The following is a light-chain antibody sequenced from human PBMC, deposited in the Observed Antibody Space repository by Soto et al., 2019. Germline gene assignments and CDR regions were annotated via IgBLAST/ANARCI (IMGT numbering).Light chain of an antibody. CDR2: GAS. V-gene: IGKV3-15*01. CDR3: QQYQNWPLT. Sequence: EIVLTQSPGTLSLSPGERATVSCRASQSVSSNFAWYQQKPGQAPRLLIYGASTRATGIPARFSGSGSGTEFTLSISSLQSEDVAVYYCQQYQNWPLTFGGGTRLEIK. J-gene: IGKJ5*01. CDR1: QSVSSN.